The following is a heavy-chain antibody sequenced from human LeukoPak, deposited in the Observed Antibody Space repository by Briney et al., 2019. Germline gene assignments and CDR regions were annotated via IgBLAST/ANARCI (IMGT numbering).Heavy chain of an antibody. V-gene: IGHV1-3*01. CDR2: INAGNGNT. CDR1: GYTFTSYA. CDR3: ARDLGYSSSWYGFFVGWFDP. J-gene: IGHJ5*02. D-gene: IGHD6-13*01. Sequence: ASVKVSCKASGYTFTSYAMHWVRQAPGQRLEWMGWINAGNGNTKYSQKFQGRVTITRDTSASTAYMELSSLRSEDTAVYYCARDLGYSSSWYGFFVGWFDPWGQGTLVTVSS.